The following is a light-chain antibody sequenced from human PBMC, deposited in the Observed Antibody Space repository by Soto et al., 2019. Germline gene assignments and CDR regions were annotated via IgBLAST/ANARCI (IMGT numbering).Light chain of an antibody. CDR3: QQYYSYPPYT. V-gene: IGKV1-8*01. Sequence: AIRMTQSPSSLSASTGDSETITCRASQGISSYLAWYQQKPGKAPKLLIYAASTLQSGVPSRFSGSGSGTDFTLTISCLQSEDFATYYCQQYYSYPPYTFGQGTKLEIK. J-gene: IGKJ2*01. CDR1: QGISSY. CDR2: AAS.